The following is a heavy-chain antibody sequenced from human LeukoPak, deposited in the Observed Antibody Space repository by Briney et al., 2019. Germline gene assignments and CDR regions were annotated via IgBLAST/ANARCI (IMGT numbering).Heavy chain of an antibody. V-gene: IGHV3-64*01. J-gene: IGHJ4*02. Sequence: GGSLRLFCAASGFPFSSYAMHWVRQAPGKGLEYVSAISSNGGSTSYANSVKGRFTISRDNSKNTLYLQMGSLRAEDMAVYYCARSSIAVVSILDYWGQGTLVTVSS. D-gene: IGHD2-2*01. CDR3: ARSSIAVVSILDY. CDR2: ISSNGGST. CDR1: GFPFSSYA.